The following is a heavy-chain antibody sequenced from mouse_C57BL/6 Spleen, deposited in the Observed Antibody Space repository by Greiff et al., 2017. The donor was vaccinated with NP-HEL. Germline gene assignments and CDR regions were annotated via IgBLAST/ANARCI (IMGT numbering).Heavy chain of an antibody. CDR2: IDPSDSYT. CDR1: GYTFTSYW. V-gene: IGHV1-59*01. D-gene: IGHD1-1*01. J-gene: IGHJ2*01. Sequence: VQLQQPGAELVRPGTSVKLSCKASGYTFTSYWMHWVKQRPGQGLEWIGVIDPSDSYTNYHQKFKGKATLTVDTSSSTAYMQLSSLTSEDSAVYYCARSGRATVVENYWGQGTTLTVSS. CDR3: ARSGRATVVENY.